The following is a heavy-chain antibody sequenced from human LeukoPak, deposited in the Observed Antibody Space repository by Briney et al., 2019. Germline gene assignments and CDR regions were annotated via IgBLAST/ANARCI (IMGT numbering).Heavy chain of an antibody. CDR3: TRVGPSTAVDY. D-gene: IGHD1-26*01. CDR2: IRSIPQSYAT. V-gene: IGHV3-73*01. Sequence: GGSLRLSCAASGFTFSDSAIHWVRQASGKGLEWVGRIRSIPQSYATAYDESLKGRFTISRDDSKNTAYLQMSSLKIEDTAVYYCTRVGPSTAVDYWGQGTLVTVSS. CDR1: GFTFSDSA. J-gene: IGHJ4*02.